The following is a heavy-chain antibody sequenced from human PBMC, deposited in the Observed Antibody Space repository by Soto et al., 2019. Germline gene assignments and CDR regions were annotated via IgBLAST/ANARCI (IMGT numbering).Heavy chain of an antibody. J-gene: IGHJ6*02. V-gene: IGHV5-51*01. CDR3: ARQLYYYDSRRVPSGVDV. Sequence: GESLKISCKGSGYSFTSYCIGWVRQMPGKGLEWMGIIYPGDSDTRYSPSFQGQVTISADKSISTAYLQWSSLKASDTAMYYCARQLYYYDSRRVPSGVDVSCEGTTVTV. CDR2: IYPGDSDT. D-gene: IGHD3-22*01. CDR1: GYSFTSYC.